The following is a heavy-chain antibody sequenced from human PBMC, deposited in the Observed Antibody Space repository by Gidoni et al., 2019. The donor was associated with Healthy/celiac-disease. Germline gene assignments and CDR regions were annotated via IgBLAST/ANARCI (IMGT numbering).Heavy chain of an antibody. CDR2: INPRGGST. CDR1: TSYD. V-gene: IGHV1-46*03. Sequence: TSYDMDWVRQAPGQGLEWMGIINPRGGSTSYAQKVQGRVTMTRDTSTSTVYMELSSLRSEDTAVYYCARAYSSGWYEDDYWGQGTLVTVSS. J-gene: IGHJ4*02. D-gene: IGHD6-19*01. CDR3: ARAYSSGWYEDDY.